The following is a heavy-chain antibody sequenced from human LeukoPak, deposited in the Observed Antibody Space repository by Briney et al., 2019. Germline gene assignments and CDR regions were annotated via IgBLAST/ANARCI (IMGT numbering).Heavy chain of an antibody. CDR3: ARGLAGAYRIMEV. J-gene: IGHJ6*02. CDR1: GFTFNTYW. V-gene: IGHV3-74*01. D-gene: IGHD6-19*01. Sequence: GGSLRLSCVASGFTFNTYWIHCVRQGPGKGLVWVSLISADGNTTTYADSVKGRFTVYRDNAKNTLYLQMNSLRAEDAAVYYCARGLAGAYRIMEVWGQGTTVTVS. CDR2: ISADGNTT.